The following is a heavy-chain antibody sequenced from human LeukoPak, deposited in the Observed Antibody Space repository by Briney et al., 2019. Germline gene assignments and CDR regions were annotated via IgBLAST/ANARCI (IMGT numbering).Heavy chain of an antibody. CDR1: GFTFSLYA. CDR3: ARDPGSIANYYYYGMDV. V-gene: IGHV3-21*05. J-gene: IGHJ6*02. CDR2: INDDSSDI. Sequence: GGSLRLSCAASGFTFSLYAMNWVRQAPGKGLEWASYINDDSSDIHYAGSVRGRFTISRDNAKNSLYLQMNSLRAEDTAVYYCARDPGSIANYYYYGMDVWGQGTTVTVSS. D-gene: IGHD1-26*01.